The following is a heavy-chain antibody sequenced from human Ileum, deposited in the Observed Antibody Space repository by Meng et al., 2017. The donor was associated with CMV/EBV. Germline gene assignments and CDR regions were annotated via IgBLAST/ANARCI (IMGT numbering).Heavy chain of an antibody. V-gene: IGHV4-61*01. J-gene: IGHJ5*02. CDR1: GGSVTSASYY. D-gene: IGHD2/OR15-2a*01. CDR3: ARSRISTSPNWFDP. Sequence: SGGSVTSASYYWSWIRQSPGKGLEWIGYMFYSGSTTYNPSLKSRVTILVDTSKNQFSLNLRSVTAADTAVYYCARSRISTSPNWFDPWGQGTLVTVSS. CDR2: MFYSGST.